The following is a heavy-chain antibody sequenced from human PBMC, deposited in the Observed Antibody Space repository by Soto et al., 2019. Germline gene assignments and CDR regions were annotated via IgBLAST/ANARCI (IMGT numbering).Heavy chain of an antibody. CDR1: GGSISSYY. V-gene: IGHV4-59*01. CDR3: ARGYVAGTDNWFDP. Sequence: PSETLSLTCTGSGGSISSYYWSWIRQPPGKGLEWIGYIYYSGSTNYNPSLKSRVTISVDTSKNQFSLKLSSVTAADTAVYYCARGYVAGTDNWFDPWGQGTLVTVSS. CDR2: IYYSGST. J-gene: IGHJ5*02. D-gene: IGHD6-19*01.